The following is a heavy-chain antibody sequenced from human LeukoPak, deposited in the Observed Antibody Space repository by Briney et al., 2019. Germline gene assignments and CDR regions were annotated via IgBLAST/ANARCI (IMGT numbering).Heavy chain of an antibody. CDR3: ARDEYYDSSGYADIYKGKFDP. Sequence: GASVKVSCKASGGTFSSYAISWVRQAPGQGLEWMGGIIPIFGTANYAQKFQGRVTITADKSTSTAYMELSSLRSEDTAVYYCARDEYYDSSGYADIYKGKFDPWGQGTLVTVSS. CDR2: IIPIFGTA. D-gene: IGHD3-22*01. CDR1: GGTFSSYA. J-gene: IGHJ5*02. V-gene: IGHV1-69*06.